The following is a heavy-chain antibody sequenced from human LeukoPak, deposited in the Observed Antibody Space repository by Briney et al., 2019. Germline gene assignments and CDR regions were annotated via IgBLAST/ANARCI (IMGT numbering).Heavy chain of an antibody. D-gene: IGHD5-24*01. V-gene: IGHV3-53*01. CDR1: GFTVNSNY. CDR2: IYSGGRT. Sequence: GGSLRLSCAASGFTVNSNYMMWVRQAPGKGLEWVSVIYSGGRTYYADSVKGRFTISRDNSKNTLYLQMNSLSPEDTAVYYCAKGVLQVDWGLGTLVTVSS. J-gene: IGHJ4*02. CDR3: AKGVLQVD.